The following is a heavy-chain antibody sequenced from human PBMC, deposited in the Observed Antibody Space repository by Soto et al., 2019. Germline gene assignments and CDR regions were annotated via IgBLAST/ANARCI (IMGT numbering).Heavy chain of an antibody. D-gene: IGHD2-2*01. CDR1: GYTLTELS. V-gene: IGHV1-24*01. Sequence: ASAKVSSTISGYTLTELSVHWVRQAPGKGLEWMGGFEPEDGETIYAQKFQGRVTMTEDTSTDTAYMELSSLRSEDTAVYYCARDSSFDFVVPAPFDPWGQGTLVTVSS. J-gene: IGHJ5*02. CDR3: ARDSSFDFVVPAPFDP. CDR2: FEPEDGET.